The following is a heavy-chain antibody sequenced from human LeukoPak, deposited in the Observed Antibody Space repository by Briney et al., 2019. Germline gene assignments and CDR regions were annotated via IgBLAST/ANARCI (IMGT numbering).Heavy chain of an antibody. J-gene: IGHJ4*02. D-gene: IGHD5-18*01. CDR2: IYYSGST. V-gene: IGHV4-31*03. Sequence: SQTLSLTCTVSGGSISSGGYYWSWIRQHPGKGLEWIGYIYYSGSTYYNPSLKSRVTISVDTSKNQFSLKLSSVTAADTAVYYCAREGKVQLWQAFDYWGQGTLVTVSS. CDR1: GGSISSGGYY. CDR3: AREGKVQLWQAFDY.